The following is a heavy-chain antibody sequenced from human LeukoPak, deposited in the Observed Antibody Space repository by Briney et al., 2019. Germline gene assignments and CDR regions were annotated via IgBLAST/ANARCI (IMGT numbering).Heavy chain of an antibody. Sequence: PSETLSLTCTVSGGSISSGDYYWSWIRQPPGKGLEWIGHIYYSGSTYYNPSLKSRVTISVDTSKNQFSLKLSPVTAADTAVYYCARGCSGGSCYSEPLDPWGQGTLVTVSS. V-gene: IGHV4-30-4*01. CDR3: ARGCSGGSCYSEPLDP. CDR1: GGSISSGDYY. CDR2: IYYSGST. D-gene: IGHD2-15*01. J-gene: IGHJ5*02.